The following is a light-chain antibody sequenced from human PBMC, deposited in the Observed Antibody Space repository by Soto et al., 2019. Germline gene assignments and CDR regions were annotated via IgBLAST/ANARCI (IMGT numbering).Light chain of an antibody. V-gene: IGKV1-5*01. CDR2: DAS. J-gene: IGKJ1*01. CDR3: HQYNSYFTWT. CDR1: QSISSW. Sequence: DIQMTQSPSTLSASVGDRVTITCRASQSISSWLAWYQQKPWKAPKLLIYDASRLESGVTSRFSGSGSGTEFTLTINSRPPDYFATYYCHQYNSYFTWTVGQATKVEIK.